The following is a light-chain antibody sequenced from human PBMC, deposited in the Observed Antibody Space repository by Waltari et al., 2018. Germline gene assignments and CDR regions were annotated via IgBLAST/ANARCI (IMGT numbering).Light chain of an antibody. CDR1: SSDVGAYNY. V-gene: IGLV2-14*03. CDR2: EVT. J-gene: IGLJ3*02. Sequence: QSALTQPASVSGSPGQSITISCTGTSSDVGAYNYVSWYQQHTGKAPKVMIYEVTNRPSGVSNRFSGSKSGNTASLTISGLQAEDEADYYCSSYTTITNSGVFGGGTKVTVL. CDR3: SSYTTITNSGV.